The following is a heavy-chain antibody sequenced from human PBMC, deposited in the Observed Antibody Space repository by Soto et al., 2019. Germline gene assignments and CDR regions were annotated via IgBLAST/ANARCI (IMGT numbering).Heavy chain of an antibody. Sequence: GGSLRLSCAASGFPFRSYAMHGVRKAPGKGLEWVAVISYDGRNKYYADSVKGRFTISRDNSKNTLYLQMNSLRAEDTAVYYCARLVGATSLWGQGTLVTVSS. CDR3: ARLVGATSL. V-gene: IGHV3-30*04. CDR2: ISYDGRNK. D-gene: IGHD1-26*01. J-gene: IGHJ4*02. CDR1: GFPFRSYA.